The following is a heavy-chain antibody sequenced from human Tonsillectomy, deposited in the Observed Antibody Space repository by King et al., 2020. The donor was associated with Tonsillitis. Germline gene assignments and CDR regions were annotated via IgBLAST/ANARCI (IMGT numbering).Heavy chain of an antibody. CDR1: GGSISSSSYY. CDR3: ARRPYDILTGGFDD. CDR2: IYYSGST. D-gene: IGHD3-9*01. Sequence: LQLQESGPGLVKPSETLSLTCTVSGGSISSSSYYWGWIRQPPGKGLEWIGRIYYSGSTYYNPSLKSRVTISVDSSKNQFSLKLSSVTAADTAVYYCARRPYDILTGGFDDWGQETLVTVSS. J-gene: IGHJ4*02. V-gene: IGHV4-39*07.